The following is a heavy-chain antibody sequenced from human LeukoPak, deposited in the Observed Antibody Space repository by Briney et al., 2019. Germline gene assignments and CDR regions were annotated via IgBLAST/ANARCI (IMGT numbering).Heavy chain of an antibody. J-gene: IGHJ4*02. Sequence: PSETLSLTCTVFGGSVSSGSYYWSWIRQPPGKGLEWIAYIYYSGSTNYNPSLKNRVTISVDTSKNQFSLKLTSVTAADTAVYYCARSLITVAGATAGFDFWGQGTLVTVSS. D-gene: IGHD6-19*01. CDR2: IYYSGST. V-gene: IGHV4-61*01. CDR3: ARSLITVAGATAGFDF. CDR1: GGSVSSGSYY.